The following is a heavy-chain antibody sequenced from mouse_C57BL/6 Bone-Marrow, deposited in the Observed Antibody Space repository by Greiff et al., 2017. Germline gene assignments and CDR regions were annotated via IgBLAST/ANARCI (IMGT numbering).Heavy chain of an antibody. D-gene: IGHD1-1*01. J-gene: IGHJ2*01. CDR3: ARGYGSSHYLGY. Sequence: QVQLQQSGAELARPGASVKLSCKASGYTFTSYGISWVKQRTGQGLEWIGEIYPRSGNTYYNEKFKGKATLTADKSSSTAYMELRSLTSEDSAVYFCARGYGSSHYLGYWGQGTTLTVSS. CDR1: GYTFTSYG. V-gene: IGHV1-81*01. CDR2: IYPRSGNT.